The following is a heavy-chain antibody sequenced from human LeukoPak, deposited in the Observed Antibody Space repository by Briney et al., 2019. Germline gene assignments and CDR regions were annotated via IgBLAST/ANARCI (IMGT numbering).Heavy chain of an antibody. V-gene: IGHV3-23*01. J-gene: IGHJ4*02. Sequence: GGSLRLSCSASGFTFNTYGMSWVRQAPGKGLEWVSTISGRDSNTYYADSVEGRFTISRDNSKNTLYLQMNSLRAEDTAVYHCAKDLDSTGYYSYGYWGQGTLVTVSS. CDR2: ISGRDSNT. D-gene: IGHD3-22*01. CDR3: AKDLDSTGYYSYGY. CDR1: GFTFNTYG.